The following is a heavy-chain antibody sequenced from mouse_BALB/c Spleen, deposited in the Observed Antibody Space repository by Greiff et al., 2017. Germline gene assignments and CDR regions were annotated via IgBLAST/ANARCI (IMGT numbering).Heavy chain of an antibody. CDR1: GFSLTSYG. Sequence: QVQLQQSGPGLVAPSQSLSITCTVSGFSLTSYGVHWVRQPPGKVLEWLGVIWAGGSTNYNSALMSRLSISKDNSKSQVFLKMNSLQTDDTAMYYCAREKSDYAMDYWGQGTSVTVSS. V-gene: IGHV2-9*02. CDR2: IWAGGST. CDR3: AREKSDYAMDY. D-gene: IGHD1-3*01. J-gene: IGHJ4*01.